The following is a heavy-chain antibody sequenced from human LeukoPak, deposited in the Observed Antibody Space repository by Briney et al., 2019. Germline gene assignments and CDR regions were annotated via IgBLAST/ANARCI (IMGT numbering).Heavy chain of an antibody. V-gene: IGHV3-74*01. CDR1: GFTFRSYW. Sequence: GGSLRLSCAASGFTFRSYWMHWVRQAPGKGLVWVSRIKGDVSTTTYADSLKGRFNISRDNANNTLYLQMNSLSAEDTAVYYCARGGSSSDNWFDPWGQGTLVTVSS. J-gene: IGHJ5*02. CDR2: IKGDVSTT. D-gene: IGHD1-26*01. CDR3: ARGGSSSDNWFDP.